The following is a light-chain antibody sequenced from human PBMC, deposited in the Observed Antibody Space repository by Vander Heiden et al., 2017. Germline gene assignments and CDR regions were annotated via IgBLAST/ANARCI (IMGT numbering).Light chain of an antibody. Sequence: QSLLTQPPSLSVAPGQTVTISCTGTSSNIGAGYDVHWYQQLPGTAPKLLIYGNRNRPSGVPDRFSGSKSGTSASLAITGLLPEDEADYYCQSYDSNLSGVFGGGTKLTVL. CDR2: GNR. CDR1: SSNIGAGYD. J-gene: IGLJ3*02. V-gene: IGLV1-40*01. CDR3: QSYDSNLSGV.